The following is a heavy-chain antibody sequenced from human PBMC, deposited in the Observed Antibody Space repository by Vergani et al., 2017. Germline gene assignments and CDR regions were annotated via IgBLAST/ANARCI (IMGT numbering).Heavy chain of an antibody. CDR3: ARGGVDTAMVIVHYYYGMGV. J-gene: IGHJ6*02. D-gene: IGHD5-18*01. V-gene: IGHV4-61*02. CDR1: GGSISSGSYY. CDR2: IYTSGST. Sequence: QVQLQESGPGLVKPSQTLSLTCTVSGGSISSGSYYWSWIRQPAGKGQEWIGRIYTSGSTNYNPSLKSRVTISVDTSKNQFSLKLSSVTAADTAVYYCARGGVDTAMVIVHYYYGMGVWGQGTTVTVSS.